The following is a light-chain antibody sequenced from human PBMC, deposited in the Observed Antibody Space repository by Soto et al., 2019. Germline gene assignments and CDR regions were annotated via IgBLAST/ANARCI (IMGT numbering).Light chain of an antibody. J-gene: IGLJ2*01. CDR3: QSYDSSLSISV. CDR1: SSNIGGGYD. V-gene: IGLV1-40*01. Sequence: QSVLTQPPSVSGAPGQRVSISCTGTSSNIGGGYDVHWYQHLPGTAPKLLIFGDINRPSGVPDRFSGSKSGTSASLAITGLQAEDEADYYCQSYDSSLSISVFGGGTKLTVL. CDR2: GDI.